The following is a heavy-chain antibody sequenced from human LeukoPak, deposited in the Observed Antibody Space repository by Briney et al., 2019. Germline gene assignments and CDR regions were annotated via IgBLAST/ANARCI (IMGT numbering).Heavy chain of an antibody. D-gene: IGHD3-10*01. CDR1: GYSFTSYW. Sequence: GESLKISCKGSGYSFTSYWIGWVRHMPGKGLEWMGIIYPGDSDTRYSPSFQGQVTISADKSISTAYLQWSSLKASDTAMYYCARRVYGSGSYYNAPDYYYYYMDVWGKGTTVTVSS. J-gene: IGHJ6*03. CDR3: ARRVYGSGSYYNAPDYYYYYMDV. V-gene: IGHV5-51*01. CDR2: IYPGDSDT.